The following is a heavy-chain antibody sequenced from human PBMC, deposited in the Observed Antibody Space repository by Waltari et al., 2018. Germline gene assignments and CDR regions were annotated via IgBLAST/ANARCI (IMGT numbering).Heavy chain of an antibody. V-gene: IGHV6-1*01. Sequence: QVQLQQSGPGLVKPSQPLPLTCAISGDSVPNEQSAWHWIRPSPSRGLEGLGRTYYRAKWYNEYAVSMKSRTTVNPDTSKNQFSLQLNSVTPEDTAVYYCTRELVGYFDYWDQGTLVTVSS. CDR3: TRELVGYFDY. J-gene: IGHJ4*02. CDR2: TYYRAKWYN. CDR1: GDSVPNEQSA. D-gene: IGHD2-15*01.